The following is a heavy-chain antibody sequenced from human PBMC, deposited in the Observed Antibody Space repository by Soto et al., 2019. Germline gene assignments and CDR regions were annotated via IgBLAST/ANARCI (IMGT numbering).Heavy chain of an antibody. CDR3: AKDGGKDVYFGNWFDP. CDR1: GGTFSNYA. D-gene: IGHD1-26*01. J-gene: IGHJ5*02. V-gene: IGHV1-69*15. CDR2: IIPIFGSA. Sequence: QVQLVQSGAEVKKPGSSVKVSCKASGGTFSNYAITCVRQAPGQVLEWLGSIIPIFGSANYAQKFQGRVTITADEDTTTAYMELSSLRSDDTAVYYCAKDGGKDVYFGNWFDPWGQGTLVTVSS.